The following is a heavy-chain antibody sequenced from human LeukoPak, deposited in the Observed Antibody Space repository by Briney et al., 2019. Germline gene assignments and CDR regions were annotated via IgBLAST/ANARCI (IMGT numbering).Heavy chain of an antibody. D-gene: IGHD5-12*01. CDR1: GGPISSYY. Sequence: PSETLSLTCTVSGGPISSYYWSWIRQPPGKGLEWIGYIYYSGSTNYNPSLKSRVTISVDTSKNQFSLKLSSVTAADTAVYYCARDRRDGYNAFDYWGQGTLVTVFS. V-gene: IGHV4-59*01. J-gene: IGHJ4*02. CDR3: ARDRRDGYNAFDY. CDR2: IYYSGST.